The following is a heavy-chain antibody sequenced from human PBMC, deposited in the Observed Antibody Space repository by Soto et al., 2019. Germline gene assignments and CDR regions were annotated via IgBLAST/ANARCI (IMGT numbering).Heavy chain of an antibody. CDR3: ARGVVVVPAVFNWFDP. J-gene: IGHJ5*02. D-gene: IGHD2-2*01. CDR1: GYTFTGYY. CDR2: INPNSGGT. Sequence: ASVKVSCKASGYTFTGYYMHWVRQAPGQGLEWMGWINPNSGGTNYAQKFQGWVTMTRDTSISTAYMELSRLRSDDTAVYYCARGVVVVPAVFNWFDPWGQGTLVTVSS. V-gene: IGHV1-2*04.